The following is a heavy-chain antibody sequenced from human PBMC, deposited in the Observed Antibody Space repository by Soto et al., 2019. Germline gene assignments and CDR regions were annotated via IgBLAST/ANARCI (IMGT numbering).Heavy chain of an antibody. Sequence: EVQLVESGGGLVQPGGSLRLSCAASGFTFSSYNMNWVRQAPGKGLEWVSSISSSSSSIYYADSVKGRFTISRYNAKNSLYLQMNSLRDEDTAVYYCARGFNYYDYWGQGTLVTVSS. CDR2: ISSSSSSI. V-gene: IGHV3-48*02. J-gene: IGHJ4*02. CDR1: GFTFSSYN. CDR3: ARGFNYYDY.